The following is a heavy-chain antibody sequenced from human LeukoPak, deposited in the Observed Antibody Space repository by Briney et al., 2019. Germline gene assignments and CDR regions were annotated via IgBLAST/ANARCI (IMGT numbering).Heavy chain of an antibody. CDR3: AGAPILYYDFWSASDY. J-gene: IGHJ4*02. Sequence: SGTLSLTCTVSGGSISSGSYYWSWIRQPAGKGLEWIGRIYTSGSTNYNPSLKSRVAISVDTSKNQFSLKLSSVTAADTAVYYCAGAPILYYDFWSASDYWGQGTLVTVSS. V-gene: IGHV4-61*02. D-gene: IGHD3-3*01. CDR1: GGSISSGSYY. CDR2: IYTSGST.